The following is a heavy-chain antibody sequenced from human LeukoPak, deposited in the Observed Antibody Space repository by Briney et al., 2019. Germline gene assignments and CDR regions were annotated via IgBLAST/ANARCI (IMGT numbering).Heavy chain of an antibody. CDR3: AREMATFGLVD. CDR1: GGSFSGYY. D-gene: IGHD5-24*01. J-gene: IGHJ4*02. Sequence: SETLSLTCAVYGGSFSGYYWSWIRQPPGKGLEWIGEINHSGSTNYNPSLKSRVTISVDTSKNQFSLKLSSVTAADTAVYYCAREMATFGLVDWGQGTLVTVSS. CDR2: INHSGST. V-gene: IGHV4-34*01.